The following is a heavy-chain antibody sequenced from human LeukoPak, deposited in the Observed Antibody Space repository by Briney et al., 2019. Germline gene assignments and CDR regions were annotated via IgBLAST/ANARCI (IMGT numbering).Heavy chain of an antibody. CDR3: ARVYTAKQDIVVVPAAQAYNWFYP. CDR2: IYHSGST. Sequence: PSETLSLTCAVSGGSISSSNWGSWVRQPPGKGLEWIGEIYHSGSTTYNPSLKTRVTISVDRSKSQFSLKLSTVTAAHTAVYYCARVYTAKQDIVVVPAAQAYNWFYPWGQGTLVTVSS. J-gene: IGHJ5*02. D-gene: IGHD2-2*01. CDR1: GGSISSSNW. V-gene: IGHV4-4*02.